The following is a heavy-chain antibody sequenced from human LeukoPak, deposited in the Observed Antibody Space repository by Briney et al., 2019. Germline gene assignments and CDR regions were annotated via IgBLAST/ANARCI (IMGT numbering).Heavy chain of an antibody. D-gene: IGHD2-8*01. Sequence: GGSLRLSCAASGFTFSNAWMSWVRQAPGKGLEWVGRIKSKTDGGTTDYAAPVKGRFTISRDDSKNTLYLQMNSLKTEDTAVYYCTARKGGYCTNGVCALIDCWGQGTLVTVSS. CDR3: TARKGGYCTNGVCALIDC. J-gene: IGHJ4*02. V-gene: IGHV3-15*01. CDR2: IKSKTDGGTT. CDR1: GFTFSNAW.